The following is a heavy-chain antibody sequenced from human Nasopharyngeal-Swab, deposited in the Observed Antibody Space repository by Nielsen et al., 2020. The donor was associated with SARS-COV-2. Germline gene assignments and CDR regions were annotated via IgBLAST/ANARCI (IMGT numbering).Heavy chain of an antibody. Sequence: GESLKISCKGSGYSFTSYWIGWVRQMPGKGLEWMGIIYPGDSDTRYSPSFQGQVTISADKSISTAYLQWSSLKASDTAMYYCARHSTTVTTVCYYGMDVWGQGTTVTVSS. D-gene: IGHD4-17*01. J-gene: IGHJ6*02. CDR3: ARHSTTVTTVCYYGMDV. CDR1: GYSFTSYW. V-gene: IGHV5-51*01. CDR2: IYPGDSDT.